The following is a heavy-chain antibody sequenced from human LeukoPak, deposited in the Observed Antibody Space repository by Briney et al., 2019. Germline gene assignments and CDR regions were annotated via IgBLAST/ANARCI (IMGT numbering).Heavy chain of an antibody. CDR2: IFYSGST. Sequence: SETLSLTCTVSGGSISSGNYYWSWIRQPPGKGLEWIGYIFYSGSTNYNPSLKSRVTISADTSKNHFSLRLSSVTAADTAVYYCASYRRGSYYSYWGQGTLVTVSS. D-gene: IGHD3-16*01. CDR1: GGSISSGNYY. V-gene: IGHV4-61*03. CDR3: ASYRRGSYYSY. J-gene: IGHJ4*02.